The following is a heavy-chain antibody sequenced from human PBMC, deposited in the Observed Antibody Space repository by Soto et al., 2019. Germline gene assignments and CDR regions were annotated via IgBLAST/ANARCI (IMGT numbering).Heavy chain of an antibody. D-gene: IGHD4-17*01. V-gene: IGHV1-2*02. CDR1: GYAFTSNY. CDR3: ARLRWTIFDP. CDR2: VSPISGGA. J-gene: IGHJ5*02. Sequence: ASVKVSCKASGYAFTSNYIHRVRQAPGQGLEWVGWVSPISGGAKYAPSLQGRVTLTRDTTINTVYMELTGLRPDDTAIYYCARLRWTIFDPWGQGTLLTVSS.